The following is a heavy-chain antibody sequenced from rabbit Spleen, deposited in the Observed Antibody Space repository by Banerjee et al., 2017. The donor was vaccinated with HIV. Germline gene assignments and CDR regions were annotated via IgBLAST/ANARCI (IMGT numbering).Heavy chain of an antibody. CDR3: VREAGYGGYGDGHL. J-gene: IGHJ3*01. CDR2: IYAASGTP. CDR1: GLDFSISSY. D-gene: IGHD6-1*01. Sequence: QSLEESGGDLVKPGASLTLTCKASGLDFSISSYMCWVRQAPGKGLEWIACIYAASGTPYYASWAKGRFTISRDNAQNTVFLQMTSLPVADTATYFCVREAGYGGYGDGHLWGQGTLVTVS. V-gene: IGHV1S40*01.